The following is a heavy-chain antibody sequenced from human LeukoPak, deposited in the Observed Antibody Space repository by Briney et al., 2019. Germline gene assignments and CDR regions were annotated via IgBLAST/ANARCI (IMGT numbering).Heavy chain of an antibody. V-gene: IGHV7-4-1*02. Sequence: ASVKVSCKASGYTFTSYAMNWVRQAPGQGLEWMGWINTNTGNPTYAQGFTGRFVFSLDTSVSTAYLQISSLKAEDTAVYYCARGGQLLLGGWDYYYYGMDVWGQGTTVTVSS. CDR1: GYTFTSYA. J-gene: IGHJ6*02. CDR2: INTNTGNP. D-gene: IGHD2-15*01. CDR3: ARGGQLLLGGWDYYYYGMDV.